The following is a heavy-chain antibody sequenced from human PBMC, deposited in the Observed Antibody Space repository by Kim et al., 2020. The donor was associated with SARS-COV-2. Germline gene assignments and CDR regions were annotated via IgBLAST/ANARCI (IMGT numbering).Heavy chain of an antibody. CDR1: GFSLSTSGVG. CDR2: IYWNADK. CDR3: AHSPRAGIAVAGAGYDY. J-gene: IGHJ4*03. Sequence: SGPTLVNPTQTLTLTCTFSGFSLSTSGVGVGWIRQPPGKALEWLALIYWNADKRYSPSLKSRLTITKDTSKNQVVLTMTNMDPVDTATYYCAHSPRAGIAVAGAGYDYWGQATLVTVSS. D-gene: IGHD6-19*01. V-gene: IGHV2-5*01.